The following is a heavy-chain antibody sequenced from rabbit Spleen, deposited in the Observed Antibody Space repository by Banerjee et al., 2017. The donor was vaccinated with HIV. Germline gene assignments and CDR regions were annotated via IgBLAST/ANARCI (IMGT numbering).Heavy chain of an antibody. D-gene: IGHD8-1*01. V-gene: IGHV1S45*01. J-gene: IGHJ4*01. CDR1: GFSFSDRDV. CDR3: ARDAGRGDYIDGVFNL. Sequence: QEQLVESGGGLVQPEGSLTLTCKASGFSFSDRDVMCWVRQAPGKGLEWIACINASTGKPVYATWASGRFTISRTSSTTVTLRMTSLTAADRATYFCARDAGRGDYIDGVFNLWGQGTLVT. CDR2: INASTGKP.